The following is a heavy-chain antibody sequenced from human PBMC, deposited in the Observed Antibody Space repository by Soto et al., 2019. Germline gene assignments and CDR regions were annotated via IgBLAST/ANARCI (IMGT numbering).Heavy chain of an antibody. CDR2: INSDGSST. CDR3: VRDLGYSYDYYGMDV. D-gene: IGHD5-18*01. J-gene: IGHJ6*02. CDR1: GFTFSNYW. V-gene: IGHV3-74*01. Sequence: GGSLRLSCAAYGFTFSNYWMHWVRQAPGKGLVWVSRINSDGSSTRYADSVKGRFTISRDNAKNTLYLQMNSLRADDTAVYYCVRDLGYSYDYYGMDVWGQGTTVTVSS.